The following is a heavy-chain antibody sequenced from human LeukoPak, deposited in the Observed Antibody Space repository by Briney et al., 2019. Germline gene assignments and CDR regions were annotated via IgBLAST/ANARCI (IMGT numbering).Heavy chain of an antibody. V-gene: IGHV1-24*01. CDR3: AAALTSVNYFDY. Sequence: ASVKVSCKVSGSSLIELSLHWVRQAPGAGLEWMGDFDPEDGETFYAPKFQGRVTMTEDTSTGTAYMELSSLRSEDTAVYYCAAALTSVNYFDYWGQGTLVTVSS. D-gene: IGHD4-17*01. J-gene: IGHJ4*02. CDR2: FDPEDGET. CDR1: GSSLIELS.